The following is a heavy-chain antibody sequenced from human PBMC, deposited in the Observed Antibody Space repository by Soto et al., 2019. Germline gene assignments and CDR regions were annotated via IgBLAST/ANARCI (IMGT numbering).Heavy chain of an antibody. V-gene: IGHV3-48*01. Sequence: EVQLVESGGGLVQPGGSLRLSCAASGFTFSSYSMNWVRQAPGKGLEWVSYISSSSSTIYYADSVKGRFTISRDNAKNSLYLQMNSLRAEDTAVYYCAREGRVRGRNYYYYYYGMDVWGQGTTVTVSS. J-gene: IGHJ6*02. CDR2: ISSSSSTI. D-gene: IGHD3-10*01. CDR3: AREGRVRGRNYYYYYYGMDV. CDR1: GFTFSSYS.